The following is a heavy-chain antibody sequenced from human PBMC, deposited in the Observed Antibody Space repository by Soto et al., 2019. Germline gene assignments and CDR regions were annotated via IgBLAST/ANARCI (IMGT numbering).Heavy chain of an antibody. CDR2: INPTTGLA. V-gene: IGHV1-46*01. CDR1: GYAFSNNF. D-gene: IGHD2-8*01. CDR3: ARALRNGYFYGMDI. J-gene: IGHJ6*02. Sequence: ASVKVSCKASGYAFSNNFMHWVRQAPAQGLEWMGVINPTTGLASNAQKFQGRITMTSDTSSSTAYMELSSLRSEDTAVYYCARALRNGYFYGMDIWGQGTTVTVSS.